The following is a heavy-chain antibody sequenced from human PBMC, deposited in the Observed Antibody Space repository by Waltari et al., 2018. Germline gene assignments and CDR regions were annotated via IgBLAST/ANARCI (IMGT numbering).Heavy chain of an antibody. CDR3: ARDRGRGLYLDS. J-gene: IGHJ4*02. D-gene: IGHD2-15*01. V-gene: IGHV4-4*02. CDR1: GDSLRSNYF. CDR2: VHRSGRT. Sequence: QLQLQQSGPGLVKPSESLSLTCAVSGDSLRSNYFWSWFRQSPGKGLEWIGQVHRSGRTNEHASLASGVTISRDTSNTQSSLRVPSPTAADTAMYYCARDRGRGLYLDSWSQGTLVTVSP.